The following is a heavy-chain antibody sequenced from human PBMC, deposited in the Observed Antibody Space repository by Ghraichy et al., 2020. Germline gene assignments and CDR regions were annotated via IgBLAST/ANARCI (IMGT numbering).Heavy chain of an antibody. D-gene: IGHD3-10*01. CDR1: GYTFTGYY. Sequence: ASVKVSCKASGYTFTGYYMHWVRQAPGQGLEWMGRINPNSGGTNYAQKFQGRVTMSRDTSISTAYMELSRLRSDDTAVYYCARDRITMVRGVNNWFDPWGQGTLVTVSS. J-gene: IGHJ5*02. CDR3: ARDRITMVRGVNNWFDP. V-gene: IGHV1-2*06. CDR2: INPNSGGT.